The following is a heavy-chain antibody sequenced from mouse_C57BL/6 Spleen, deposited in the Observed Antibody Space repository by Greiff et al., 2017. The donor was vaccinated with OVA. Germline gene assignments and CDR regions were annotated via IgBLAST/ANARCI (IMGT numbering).Heavy chain of an antibody. D-gene: IGHD4-1*01. J-gene: IGHJ2*01. CDR2: IDPSDSET. CDR3: ARLWDEDYFDY. Sequence: QVQLQQSGAELVRPGSSVKLSCKASGYTFTSYWMHWVKQRPIQGLEWIGNIDPSDSETHYNQKFKDKATLTVDKSSSTAYMQLSSLTSEDSAVYYCARLWDEDYFDYWGQGTTLTVSS. CDR1: GYTFTSYW. V-gene: IGHV1-52*01.